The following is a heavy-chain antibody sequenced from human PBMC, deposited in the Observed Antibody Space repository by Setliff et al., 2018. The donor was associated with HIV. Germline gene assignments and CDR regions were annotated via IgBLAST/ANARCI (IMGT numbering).Heavy chain of an antibody. Sequence: ASVKVSCKSSGYTFTDYFMHWVRQAPGQGLEWMGWISPDNANTRISQKFRGSVTMTRDRSINTAYMEFTGLTSDDTAVYYCARQLSNSFDDWGQGTLVTVSS. CDR1: GYTFTDYF. J-gene: IGHJ4*02. D-gene: IGHD1-1*01. V-gene: IGHV1-2*02. CDR2: ISPDNANT. CDR3: ARQLSNSFDD.